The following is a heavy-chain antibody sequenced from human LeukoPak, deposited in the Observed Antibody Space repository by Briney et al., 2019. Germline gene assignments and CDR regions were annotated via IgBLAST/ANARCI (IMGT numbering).Heavy chain of an antibody. CDR1: VGSISSSTYY. J-gene: IGHJ3*02. Sequence: SETLSLTCTVSVGSISSSTYYWGWIRQPPGGGLEWIASIYYSGSTYYNPSLKSRVTISVDTSKNQSSLKVSSVTAADTAVYYCARLPAATDIWGQGTMVTVSS. CDR2: IYYSGST. CDR3: ARLPAATDI. V-gene: IGHV4-39*01.